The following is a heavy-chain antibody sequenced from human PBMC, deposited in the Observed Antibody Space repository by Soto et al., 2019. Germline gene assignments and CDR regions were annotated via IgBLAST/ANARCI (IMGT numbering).Heavy chain of an antibody. CDR1: GFTFSSYG. V-gene: IGHV3-30*18. Sequence: LRLSCAASGFTFSSYGMHWVRQAPGKGLEWVAVISYDGSNKYYADSVKGRFTISRDNSKNTLYLQMNSLRAEDTAVYYCAKDKVPYGSEGTDYWGQGTLVTVSS. D-gene: IGHD3-10*01. CDR2: ISYDGSNK. J-gene: IGHJ4*02. CDR3: AKDKVPYGSEGTDY.